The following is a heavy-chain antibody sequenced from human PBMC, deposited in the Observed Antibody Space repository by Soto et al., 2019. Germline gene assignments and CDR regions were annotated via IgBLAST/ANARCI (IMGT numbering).Heavy chain of an antibody. J-gene: IGHJ3*02. CDR3: LRDYYDTSGYPNTFDM. Sequence: GGSLRLSCAASGFTLSRHTMNWVRQAPGKGLEWVSFIGSRTSDIYYADSVKGRFTISRDNAKNSLYLDLTRLRAEDTAVYFCLRDYYDTSGYPNTFDMWGQGTMVTLSS. CDR1: GFTLSRHT. CDR2: IGSRTSDI. V-gene: IGHV3-21*01. D-gene: IGHD3-22*01.